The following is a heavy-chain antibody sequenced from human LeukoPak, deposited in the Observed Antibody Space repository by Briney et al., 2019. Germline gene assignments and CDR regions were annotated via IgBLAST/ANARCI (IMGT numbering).Heavy chain of an antibody. J-gene: IGHJ4*02. Sequence: SETLSLTCTVSGGSISSTSYYWGWIRQPPGKGLEWIGGIYYSGSTYYNPSLKSRVTISVDTSKNQFSLKLSSVTAADTAVYYCARDKGRSSDYWGQGTLVTVSS. CDR2: IYYSGST. D-gene: IGHD6-6*01. CDR1: GGSISSTSYY. CDR3: ARDKGRSSDY. V-gene: IGHV4-39*02.